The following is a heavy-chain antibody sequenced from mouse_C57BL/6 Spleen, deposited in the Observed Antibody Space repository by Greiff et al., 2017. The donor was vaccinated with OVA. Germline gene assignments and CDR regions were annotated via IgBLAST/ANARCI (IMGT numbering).Heavy chain of an antibody. CDR1: GYTFTTYP. Sequence: VQLQQSGAELVKPGASVKLSCKASGYTFTTYPMDWMKQNPGKSLEWIGNFHPYNDDTKYNEKFKGKATLTVEKSSSTVYLQISRLTSDDSAVYYCARGGCGSSFDYWGQGTTLTVSS. CDR2: FHPYNDDT. CDR3: ARGGCGSSFDY. D-gene: IGHD1-1*01. V-gene: IGHV1-47*01. J-gene: IGHJ2*01.